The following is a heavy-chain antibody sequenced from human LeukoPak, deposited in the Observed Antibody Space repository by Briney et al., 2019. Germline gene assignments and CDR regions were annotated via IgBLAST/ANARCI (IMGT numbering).Heavy chain of an antibody. CDR1: GGSFSGYY. V-gene: IGHV4-34*01. Sequence: SETLSLTCAVYGGSFSGYYWSWIRQPPGKGLEWIGEINHSGSTNYNPSLKSRVTISVDTSKNQFSLKLSSVTAADTAVYYCARDSSGWTHKYYFDYWGQGTLVTVSS. D-gene: IGHD6-19*01. CDR3: ARDSSGWTHKYYFDY. CDR2: INHSGST. J-gene: IGHJ4*02.